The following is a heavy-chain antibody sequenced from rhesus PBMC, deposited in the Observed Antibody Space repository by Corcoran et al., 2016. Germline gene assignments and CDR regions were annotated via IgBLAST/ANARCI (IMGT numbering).Heavy chain of an antibody. Sequence: QVQLQESGPGVVKPSETLSLTCAVSGGSISGGYDWSWIRQPPGKGLEWLGYISYSGSTSYNPSLKSRVTISRDTSKNQFSRKLSSVTAADTAVYYWARGSAGTVLFDYWGQGVLVTVSS. D-gene: IGHD5-24*01. CDR2: ISYSGST. CDR1: GGSISGGYD. J-gene: IGHJ4*01. CDR3: ARGSAGTVLFDY. V-gene: IGHV4-76*01.